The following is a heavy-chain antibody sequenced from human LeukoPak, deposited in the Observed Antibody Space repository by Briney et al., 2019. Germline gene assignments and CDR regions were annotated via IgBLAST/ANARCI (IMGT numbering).Heavy chain of an antibody. CDR1: GFPFSSHG. Sequence: PGGSLRLSRAGSGFPFSSHGMNWVRQAPGKGLEWVSYISSSGSTKYYADSVKGRFTISRDNAKNSLYLQMNSLRTEDTAVYYCARDKGGLLYRGAFDIWGQGTMVTVSS. CDR3: ARDKGGLLYRGAFDI. J-gene: IGHJ3*02. CDR2: ISSSGSTK. D-gene: IGHD3-3*01. V-gene: IGHV3-48*04.